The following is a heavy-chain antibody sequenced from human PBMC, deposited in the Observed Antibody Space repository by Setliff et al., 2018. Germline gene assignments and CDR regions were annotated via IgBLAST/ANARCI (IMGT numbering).Heavy chain of an antibody. CDR3: ARGGMAAAGRKGVFEH. Sequence: ASVKVSCKASGYSFVRFYMHWVRQAPGQGLEWMGIVNTGGGSASYAQKFQGRVAMTSDTSANSVYMELNNLTSDGSATYYCARGGMAAAGRKGVFEHWGQGTLVTVSS. V-gene: IGHV1-46*01. D-gene: IGHD6-13*01. CDR2: VNTGGGSA. CDR1: GYSFVRFY. J-gene: IGHJ4*02.